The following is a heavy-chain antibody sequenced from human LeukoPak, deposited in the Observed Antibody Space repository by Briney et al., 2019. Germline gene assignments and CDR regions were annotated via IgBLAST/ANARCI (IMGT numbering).Heavy chain of an antibody. V-gene: IGHV3-33*01. Sequence: PGGSLRLSCAASGFTFSSDGMHWVRQAPGKGLEWVAVIWYDGSNKYYADSVKGRFTISRDNSKNTLYLQMNSLRAEDTAVYYCARDRGIVVVTAMEGAFDIWGQGTMVTVSS. J-gene: IGHJ3*02. D-gene: IGHD2-21*02. CDR3: ARDRGIVVVTAMEGAFDI. CDR1: GFTFSSDG. CDR2: IWYDGSNK.